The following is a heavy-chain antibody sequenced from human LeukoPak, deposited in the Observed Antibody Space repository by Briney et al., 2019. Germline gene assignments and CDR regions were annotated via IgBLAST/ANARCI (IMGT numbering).Heavy chain of an antibody. Sequence: ASVKVSCKASGYTFTGYYMHWVRQAPGQGLEWMGWINPNSGGTNYAQKFQGRVTMARDTSISTAYMELTRLRSDDTAVYYCARDYIADAFDIWGQGTMVTVSS. V-gene: IGHV1-2*02. J-gene: IGHJ3*02. CDR2: INPNSGGT. D-gene: IGHD6-13*01. CDR1: GYTFTGYY. CDR3: ARDYIADAFDI.